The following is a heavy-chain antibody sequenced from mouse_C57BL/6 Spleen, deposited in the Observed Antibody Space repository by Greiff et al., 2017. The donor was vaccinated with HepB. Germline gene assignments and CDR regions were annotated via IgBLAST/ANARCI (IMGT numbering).Heavy chain of an antibody. CDR2: INSDGGST. Sequence: EVKLEESGGGLVQPGESLKLSCESNEYEFPSHDMSWVRKTPEKRLELVAAINSDGGSTYYPDTMERRFIISRDNTKKTLYLQMSSLRSEDTALYYCARQRIYDGSYYYAMDYWGQGTSVTVSS. D-gene: IGHD2-3*01. CDR1: EYEFPSHD. J-gene: IGHJ4*01. V-gene: IGHV5-2*03. CDR3: ARQRIYDGSYYYAMDY.